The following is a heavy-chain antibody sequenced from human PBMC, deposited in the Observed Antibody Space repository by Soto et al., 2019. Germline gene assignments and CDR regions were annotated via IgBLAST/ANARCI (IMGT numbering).Heavy chain of an antibody. CDR1: GGTFSSYA. CDR2: IIPIFGTA. V-gene: IGHV1-69*01. J-gene: IGHJ6*02. Sequence: QVQLVQSGAEVKKPGSSVKVSCKASGGTFSSYAISWVRQAPGQGLEWMGGIIPIFGTANYAQKFQGRVTITADESTSTAYMELSSLRSEDTAVYYCARDCGGSPRGYGYYYYGMDVWGQGTTVTVSS. CDR3: ARDCGGSPRGYGYYYYGMDV. D-gene: IGHD2-15*01.